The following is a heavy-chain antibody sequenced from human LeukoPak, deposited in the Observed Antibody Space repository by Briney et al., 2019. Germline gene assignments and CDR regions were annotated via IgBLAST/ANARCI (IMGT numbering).Heavy chain of an antibody. V-gene: IGHV4-39*01. CDR1: GGSISSSSYY. CDR3: ARHNSPASFDY. CDR2: IYYSGST. J-gene: IGHJ4*02. D-gene: IGHD4-11*01. Sequence: SETLSLTCIVSGGSISSSSYYWVWIRQPPGKRLEWIGSIYYSGSTYYNPSLQSQFTISVDTSKNQFSLKLSSVTAADTAVYYCARHNSPASFDYWGQGTLVTVSS.